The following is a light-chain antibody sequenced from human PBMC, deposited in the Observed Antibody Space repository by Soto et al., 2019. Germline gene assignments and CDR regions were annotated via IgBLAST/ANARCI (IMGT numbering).Light chain of an antibody. CDR1: QDISSW. CDR2: AAS. Sequence: DIQMTQSPSSVSASVGDRVTITCRASQDISSWLGWYQQKPGKAPKLLIYAASSLQSGVPSRFSGRGSGTDFTLTISSLQPEDFAIYYCQQANIFPLSFGGGTKVEI. V-gene: IGKV1D-12*01. J-gene: IGKJ4*01. CDR3: QQANIFPLS.